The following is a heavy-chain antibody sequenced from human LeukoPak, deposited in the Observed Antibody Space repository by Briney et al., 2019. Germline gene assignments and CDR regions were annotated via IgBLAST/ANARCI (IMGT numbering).Heavy chain of an antibody. V-gene: IGHV3-30*02. J-gene: IGHJ4*02. CDR2: IPFDGSHK. CDR1: GFTLSDYG. Sequence: PGGSLRLSCVVSGFTLSDYGIHWVRQAPGRGLQWVAFIPFDGSHKYYADSVEGRFTISRDTSKNTLYLQMNSLTVEDTAVHFCSKDFGPWGVGATPHYWGQGTLVTVSS. CDR3: SKDFGPWGVGATPHY. D-gene: IGHD1-26*01.